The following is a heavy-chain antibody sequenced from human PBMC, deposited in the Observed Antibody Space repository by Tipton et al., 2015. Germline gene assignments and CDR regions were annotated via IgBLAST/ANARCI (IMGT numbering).Heavy chain of an antibody. CDR2: LQTSGST. V-gene: IGHV4-61*05. CDR3: ATYLAGRGGTGS. J-gene: IGHJ5*02. D-gene: IGHD3/OR15-3a*01. CDR1: GGSISDTRYF. Sequence: TLSLTCTVSGGSISDTRYFWGWIRQPPGKGLEWIGCLQTSGSTNYSPSLKSRLTISIDTSKNEFSLTLSSVTAADTAVYYCATYLAGRGGTGSWGQGTLVTVSS.